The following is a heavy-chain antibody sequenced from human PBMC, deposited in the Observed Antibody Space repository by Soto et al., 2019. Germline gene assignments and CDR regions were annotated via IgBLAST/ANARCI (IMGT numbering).Heavy chain of an antibody. V-gene: IGHV1-2*04. D-gene: IGHD2-2*01. CDR1: GYTFTGYY. J-gene: IGHJ3*02. CDR3: ATSGSCSSISCYAFDI. Sequence: QVQLVQSGAEVKKPGASVKVSCRASGYTFTGYYMHWVRQAPGQGLEWMGWINPNSGDTKYAQKFQGWVTMTRDTSISTAYMELSRLRSDDTAVYYCATSGSCSSISCYAFDIWGQGTMATVSS. CDR2: INPNSGDT.